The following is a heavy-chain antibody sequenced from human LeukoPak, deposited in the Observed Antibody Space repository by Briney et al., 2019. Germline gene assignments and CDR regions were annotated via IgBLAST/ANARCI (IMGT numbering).Heavy chain of an antibody. CDR2: ISGSGGST. CDR3: AKGPAASIADNWFDP. J-gene: IGHJ5*02. D-gene: IGHD6-6*01. Sequence: GGSLRLSCAASGFTFSSFAMSWVRQAPGKGLEWVSAISGSGGSTYYADSVKGRFTISRDNSKNTLYLQMNSLRAEDTAVYYCAKGPAASIADNWFDPWGQGTLVTVSS. V-gene: IGHV3-23*01. CDR1: GFTFSSFA.